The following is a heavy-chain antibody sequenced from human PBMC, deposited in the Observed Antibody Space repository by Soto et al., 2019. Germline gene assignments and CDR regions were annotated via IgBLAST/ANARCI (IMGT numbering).Heavy chain of an antibody. CDR2: IYWNDDK. Sequence: FGPTLVNPTQTLTLTCTFSGFSLSTSGVGVGWIRQPPGKALEWLALIYWNDDKRYSPSLKSRLTITKDTSKNQVVLTMTNMDPVDTATYYYAHRDYYDSSGPTGWDYWGQGTLVTVSS. V-gene: IGHV2-5*01. J-gene: IGHJ4*02. D-gene: IGHD3-22*01. CDR3: AHRDYYDSSGPTGWDY. CDR1: GFSLSTSGVG.